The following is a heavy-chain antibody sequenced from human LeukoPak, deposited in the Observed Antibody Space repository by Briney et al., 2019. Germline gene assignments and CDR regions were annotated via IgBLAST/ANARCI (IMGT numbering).Heavy chain of an antibody. CDR2: ISSSGSTI. J-gene: IGHJ3*02. CDR3: ARGGAARPDI. Sequence: GGSLRLSCAASGFSFSDYYMSWIRQAPGKGLEWVSYISSSGSTIYYADSVKGRFTISRDNAKNLLYLQVDSLRVEDTAMYYCARGGAARPDIWGQGTMVIVSS. CDR1: GFSFSDYY. D-gene: IGHD6-6*01. V-gene: IGHV3-11*04.